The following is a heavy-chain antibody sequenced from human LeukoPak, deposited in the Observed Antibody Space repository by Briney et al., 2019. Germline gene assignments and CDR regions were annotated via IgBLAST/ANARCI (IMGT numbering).Heavy chain of an antibody. D-gene: IGHD3-9*01. J-gene: IGHJ5*02. CDR2: INHSGST. Sequence: SETLSLTCAVYGGSFSGYYWSWIRQPPGKGLEWIGEINHSGSTNYNPSLKSRVTISVDTSKNQFSLKLSSVTAADTAVYYCARGLLYYDILTGYYRTNWFDPWGQGTLVTVPS. CDR1: GGSFSGYY. V-gene: IGHV4-34*01. CDR3: ARGLLYYDILTGYYRTNWFDP.